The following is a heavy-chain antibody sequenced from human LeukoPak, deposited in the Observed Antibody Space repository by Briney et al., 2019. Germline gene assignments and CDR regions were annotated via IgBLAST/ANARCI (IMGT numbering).Heavy chain of an antibody. D-gene: IGHD5-24*01. V-gene: IGHV3-30*02. J-gene: IGHJ4*02. CDR2: IRYNGSNK. CDR1: GFTFSSYG. Sequence: PGGSLRLSCAASGFTFSSYGMHWVRQAPGKGLEWVAFIRYNGSNKYYADSVKGRFTISRDNSKNTLYLQMNSLRAEDTAVYYCARERWLEHVIEYWGQGTLVTVSS. CDR3: ARERWLEHVIEY.